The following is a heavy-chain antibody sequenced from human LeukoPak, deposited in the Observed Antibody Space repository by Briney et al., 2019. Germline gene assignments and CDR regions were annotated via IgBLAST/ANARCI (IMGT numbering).Heavy chain of an antibody. J-gene: IGHJ4*02. V-gene: IGHV4-59*01. CDR2: IYYSGST. D-gene: IGHD6-13*01. CDR3: ARLGSSSWYDEPYYFDY. CDR1: GGSFSSYD. Sequence: SGTLSLSCAVSGGSFSSYDMSWIRQPPGKGLEWIGYIYYSGSTNDHTTLKRRVAISVDTSKNQFSRKLSSVTAADTAVYYCARLGSSSWYDEPYYFDYWGQGTLVTVSS.